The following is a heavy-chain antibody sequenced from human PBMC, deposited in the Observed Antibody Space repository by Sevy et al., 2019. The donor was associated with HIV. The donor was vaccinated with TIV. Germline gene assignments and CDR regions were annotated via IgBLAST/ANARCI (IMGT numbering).Heavy chain of an antibody. CDR1: GLTLTTTG. CDR2: VTSDGTT. CDR3: AGGDTTMITDLDY. V-gene: IGHV3-23*01. J-gene: IGHJ4*02. Sequence: GGSLRLSCAASGLTLTTTGMSWVRQAPGKGLEWVAGVTSDGTTYYADSVRDRFTVSRDNTKNPLDLQLNSLGADDTAVFYCAGGDTTMITDLDYWGQGTLVTVSS. D-gene: IGHD3-16*01.